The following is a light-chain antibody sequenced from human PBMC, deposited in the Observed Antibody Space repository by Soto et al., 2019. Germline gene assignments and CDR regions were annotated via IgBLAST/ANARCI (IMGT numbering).Light chain of an antibody. J-gene: IGLJ3*02. CDR1: RSNIGSNY. CDR3: AAWDDSLSGRV. Sequence: QLVLTQPPSASGTPGQRFTLSCSGSRSNIGSNYVYWYQQLPGTAPKLLIYRNNQRPSGVPDRFSGSKSGTSASLAISGLRYEDEADYYCAAWDDSLSGRVFGGGTKLTVL. V-gene: IGLV1-47*01. CDR2: RNN.